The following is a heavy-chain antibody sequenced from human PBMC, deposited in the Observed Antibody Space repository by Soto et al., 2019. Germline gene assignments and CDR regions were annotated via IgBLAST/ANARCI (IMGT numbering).Heavy chain of an antibody. CDR2: ISGSGGST. CDR3: AKSLRGIIIDFDY. V-gene: IGHV3-23*01. CDR1: GFTFTTNA. D-gene: IGHD3-10*01. Sequence: PGGSLRLSCASSGFTFTTNAMIWVRQAPGKGLEWVSAISGSGGSTYYVDSVKGRFTISRDNSKNTLYLQMNSLRAEDTAVYYCAKSLRGIIIDFDYWGQGTQVTVSS. J-gene: IGHJ4*02.